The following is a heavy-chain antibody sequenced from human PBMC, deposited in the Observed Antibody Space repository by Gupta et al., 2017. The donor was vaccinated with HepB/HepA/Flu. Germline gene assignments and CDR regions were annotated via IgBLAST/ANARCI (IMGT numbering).Heavy chain of an antibody. D-gene: IGHD6-19*01. Sequence: QLQLQESGPGLVKPSETLSLTCTVSGGSISSSSYYWGWIRQPPGKGLEWIGSIYYSGSTYYNPSLKSRVTISVDTSKNQFSLKLSSVTAADTAVYYCASHNSGWHRGFDYWGQGTLVTVSS. J-gene: IGHJ4*02. CDR1: GGSISSSSYY. V-gene: IGHV4-39*01. CDR3: ASHNSGWHRGFDY. CDR2: IYYSGST.